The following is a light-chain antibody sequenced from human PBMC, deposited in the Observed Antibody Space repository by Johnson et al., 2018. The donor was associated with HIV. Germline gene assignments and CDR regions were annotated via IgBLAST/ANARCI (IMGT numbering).Light chain of an antibody. V-gene: IGLV1-51*01. CDR2: DND. CDR1: SSNIGINY. Sequence: QSVLTQPPSVSAAPGQKVTISCSGSSSNIGINYVSWFQQLPGTAPKLLIYDNDKRPSVIPDRFSGSKSGTSATLGITGLQTGDEADYYCETWDSSLSGYYVFGTGTKLTVL. J-gene: IGLJ1*01. CDR3: ETWDSSLSGYYV.